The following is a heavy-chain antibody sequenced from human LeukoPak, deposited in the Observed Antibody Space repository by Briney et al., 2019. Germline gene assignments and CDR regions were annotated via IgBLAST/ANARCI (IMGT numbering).Heavy chain of an antibody. CDR1: GYTFTSYY. Sequence: ASVKVSCKASGYTFTSYYMHWVRQAPGQGLAWMGIINPSGGSTSYAQKFQGRVTMTRDTSTSTVYMELSSLRSEDTAVYYCARDPRKNYYDSSGYDYWGQGTLVTVSS. CDR3: ARDPRKNYYDSSGYDY. D-gene: IGHD3-22*01. J-gene: IGHJ4*02. CDR2: INPSGGST. V-gene: IGHV1-46*01.